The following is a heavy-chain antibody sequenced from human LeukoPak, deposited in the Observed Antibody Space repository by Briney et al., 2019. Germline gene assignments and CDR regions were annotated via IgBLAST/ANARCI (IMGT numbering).Heavy chain of an antibody. CDR3: ARASYCSSTSCYRRAFDI. CDR2: IYSGGST. Sequence: GGSLRLSCAASGFTVSSNYMSWVRQAPGKGLEWVSVIYSGGSTYYADSVKGRFTISRDNSKNTLYLQMNSLRAEDTAVYYCARASYCSSTSCYRRAFDIWGQGTMVTVSS. J-gene: IGHJ3*02. CDR1: GFTVSSNY. D-gene: IGHD2-2*01. V-gene: IGHV3-53*01.